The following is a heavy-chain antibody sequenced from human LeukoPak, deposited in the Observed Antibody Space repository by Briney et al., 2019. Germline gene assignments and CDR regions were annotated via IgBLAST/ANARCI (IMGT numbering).Heavy chain of an antibody. D-gene: IGHD3-9*01. CDR2: IRYDGSNK. V-gene: IGHV3-30*02. CDR1: GFTFSSYG. J-gene: IGHJ4*02. CDR3: AKTPGDILTGYPPGAFDY. Sequence: PGMSLRLSCAASGFTFSSYGMHWVRQAPGKGLEWVAFIRYDGSNKYYADSVKGRFTISRDNSKNTLYLQMNSLRAEDTAVYYCAKTPGDILTGYPPGAFDYWGQGTLVTVSS.